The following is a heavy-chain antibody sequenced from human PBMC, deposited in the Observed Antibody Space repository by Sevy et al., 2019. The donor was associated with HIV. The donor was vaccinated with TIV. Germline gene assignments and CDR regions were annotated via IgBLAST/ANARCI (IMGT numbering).Heavy chain of an antibody. D-gene: IGHD3-22*01. CDR1: GYTLTGFS. Sequence: ASVKVSCKVTGYTLTGFSMHWVRQTPGKGLEWMGTFDPEDGETIYAQKFQGRLIMTEDTSADTAHMDLSSLTSEDTAVYYCATTKDYYDSSGYPFDYWGQGTLVTVSS. V-gene: IGHV1-24*01. CDR2: FDPEDGET. J-gene: IGHJ4*02. CDR3: ATTKDYYDSSGYPFDY.